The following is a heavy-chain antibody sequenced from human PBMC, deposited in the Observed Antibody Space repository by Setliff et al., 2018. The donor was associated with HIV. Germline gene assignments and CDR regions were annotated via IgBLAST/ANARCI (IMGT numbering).Heavy chain of an antibody. Sequence: SETLSLTCTVSGGSINSSSYYWGWIRQPPGKGPEWIGSIYYSGSTYYNPSLKSRVTISEDTSKNQISLKLSSVSAAGTAVYYCVRHGGTIVVVTTPRLVVWYIDLWGRGTLVTVSS. CDR2: IYYSGST. D-gene: IGHD2-21*02. CDR3: VRHGGTIVVVTTPRLVVWYIDL. CDR1: GGSINSSSYY. V-gene: IGHV4-39*01. J-gene: IGHJ2*01.